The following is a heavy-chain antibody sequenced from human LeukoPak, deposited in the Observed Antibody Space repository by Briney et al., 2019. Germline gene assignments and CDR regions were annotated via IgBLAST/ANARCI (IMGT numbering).Heavy chain of an antibody. Sequence: SQTLSLTCTVSGGSISSGGYYWSWIRQHPGKGLEWIGYIYYSGSTYYNPSLKGRVTISVDTSKSQFSLKLTSVSAADTAVYYCARRSDYSGSGSYYYFDYWARESWSPSPQ. D-gene: IGHD3-10*01. CDR3: ARRSDYSGSGSYYYFDY. CDR2: IYYSGST. J-gene: IGHJ4*02. V-gene: IGHV4-31*03. CDR1: GGSISSGGYY.